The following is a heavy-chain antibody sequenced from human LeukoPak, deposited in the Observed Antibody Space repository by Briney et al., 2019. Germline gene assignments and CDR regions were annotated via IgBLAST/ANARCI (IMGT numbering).Heavy chain of an antibody. Sequence: GGSLRLSCAASGSTFSRYWMTWVRQAPGKGLEWVANIKEDGNEKYYVDSVKGRFTISRDNAKNSLYLQMNSLKAEDTAVYYCAREEDDSSGFDYWGQGTLVTVSS. J-gene: IGHJ4*02. V-gene: IGHV3-7*01. CDR1: GSTFSRYW. CDR2: IKEDGNEK. D-gene: IGHD3-22*01. CDR3: AREEDDSSGFDY.